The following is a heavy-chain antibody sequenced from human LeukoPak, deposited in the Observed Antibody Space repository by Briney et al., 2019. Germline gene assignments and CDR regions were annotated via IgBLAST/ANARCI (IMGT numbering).Heavy chain of an antibody. D-gene: IGHD3-10*01. CDR3: AKDKYGSGSTETGMDV. Sequence: GGSLRLSCAASEFTFSSYAMHWVRQAPDKGLEWVADISHDGSNKYYADSVKGRFTISRDNSKNTLYLQMNSLRTEDTAVYYCAKDKYGSGSTETGMDVWGQGTAVTVSS. J-gene: IGHJ6*02. CDR2: ISHDGSNK. V-gene: IGHV3-30*04. CDR1: EFTFSSYA.